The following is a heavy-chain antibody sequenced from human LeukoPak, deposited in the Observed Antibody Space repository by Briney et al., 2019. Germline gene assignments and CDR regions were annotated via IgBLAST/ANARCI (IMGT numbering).Heavy chain of an antibody. CDR3: AKDSSKSIAARTPFDY. CDR2: ISGSGGST. J-gene: IGHJ4*02. V-gene: IGHV3-23*01. Sequence: GGSLRLSCAASGFTFSSYAMSWVRQAPGKGLEWVSAISGSGGSTYYADSVKGRFTISRDNSKNTLYLQMNSLRAEDTAVYYCAKDSSKSIAARTPFDYWDQGTLVTVSS. D-gene: IGHD6-13*01. CDR1: GFTFSSYA.